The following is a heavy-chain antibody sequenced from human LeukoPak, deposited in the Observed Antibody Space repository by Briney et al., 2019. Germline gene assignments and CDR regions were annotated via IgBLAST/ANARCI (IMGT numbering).Heavy chain of an antibody. J-gene: IGHJ5*02. D-gene: IGHD1-26*01. Sequence: GGSLRLSCAASGHTFSIALINWVRQAPGQGLEWVGRVKSIIDGAKAAYATPVSGRFTISRDDSKSTLYLHMNSLKAEDTGVCYCTMGEWELLGALDPWGQGALVTVSS. CDR1: GHTFSIAL. V-gene: IGHV3-15*01. CDR2: VKSIIDGAKA. CDR3: TMGEWELLGALDP.